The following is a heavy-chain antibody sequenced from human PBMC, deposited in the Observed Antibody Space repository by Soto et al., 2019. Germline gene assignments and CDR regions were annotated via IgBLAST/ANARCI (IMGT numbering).Heavy chain of an antibody. Sequence: QVHLQESGPGLVRPSETLSLSCSVSGDSMATGGHYYNWIRHHPGKGLEWIGWIYYSGAANYSPSLRPRATISIYTSKNQFSLTLISVTAADRALYLGARDNDLEPTVWGSWGQGIQVTVSS. D-gene: IGHD3-16*01. V-gene: IGHV4-31*02. CDR2: IYYSGAA. CDR1: GDSMATGGHY. J-gene: IGHJ5*02. CDR3: ARDNDLEPTVWGS.